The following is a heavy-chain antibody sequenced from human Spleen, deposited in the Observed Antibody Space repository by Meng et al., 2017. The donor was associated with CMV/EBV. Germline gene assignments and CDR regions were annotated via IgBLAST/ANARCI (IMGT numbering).Heavy chain of an antibody. J-gene: IGHJ4*02. V-gene: IGHV4-31*03. Sequence: CTVSGGSINSGGYYWTWIRQHTGRGLEWIGYIYYSGSTYYNPSLKSRMTISVDTSKNHFSLKLSSVTAADTALYYCARFDYRSFFDSWGQGSLVTVSS. D-gene: IGHD4-11*01. CDR3: ARFDYRSFFDS. CDR2: IYYSGST. CDR1: GGSINSGGYY.